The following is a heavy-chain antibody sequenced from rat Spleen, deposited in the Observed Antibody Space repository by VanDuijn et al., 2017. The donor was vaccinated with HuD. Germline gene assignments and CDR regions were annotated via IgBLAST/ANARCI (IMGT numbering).Heavy chain of an antibody. CDR3: ATRDGGYPG. CDR2: ISYDGGSS. V-gene: IGHV5-20*01. D-gene: IGHD1-11*01. CDR1: GFTFSDYY. Sequence: EVQLVESGGGLVQPGRSLKLSCAASGFTFSDYYMDWVRQAPTKGLEWVASISYDGGSSYYRDSVKGRFTISRDNTKNTLYLQMDSLRSDDTATYYCATRDGGYPGWGQGTLVTVSS. J-gene: IGHJ3*01.